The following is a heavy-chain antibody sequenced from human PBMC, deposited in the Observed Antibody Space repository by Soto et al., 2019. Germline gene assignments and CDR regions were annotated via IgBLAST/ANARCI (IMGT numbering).Heavy chain of an antibody. CDR2: IIPILGIA. D-gene: IGHD4-17*01. V-gene: IGHV1-69*02. Sequence: SVKVSCKASGGTFSSYTISWVRQAPGQGLEWMGRIIPILGIANYAQKFQGRVTITADKSTSTVYMELSSLRSEDTAVYYCARQDYGDTLTPYYYYYGMDVWGQGTTVTVSS. J-gene: IGHJ6*02. CDR3: ARQDYGDTLTPYYYYYGMDV. CDR1: GGTFSSYT.